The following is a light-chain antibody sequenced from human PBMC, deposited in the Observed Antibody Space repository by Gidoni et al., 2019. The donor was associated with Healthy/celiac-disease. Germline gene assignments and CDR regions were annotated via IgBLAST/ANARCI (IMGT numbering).Light chain of an antibody. V-gene: IGLV3-1*01. CDR2: QDS. J-gene: IGLJ2*01. Sequence: SYEPPQPPSVSVPPGQTASITCSGDKLGDKYAGLYQQKPGKSPVLVIYQDSKRPSGIPERFSGSNSGNTATLTISGTQAMYEADYYCQAWDSSTMVFGGGTKLTVL. CDR1: KLGDKY. CDR3: QAWDSSTMV.